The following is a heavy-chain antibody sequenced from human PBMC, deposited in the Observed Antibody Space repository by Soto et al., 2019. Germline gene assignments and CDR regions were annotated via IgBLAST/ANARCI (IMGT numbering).Heavy chain of an antibody. V-gene: IGHV1-18*01. J-gene: IGHJ6*02. D-gene: IGHD3-9*01. CDR1: GYTFTSYG. CDR3: AREKTPMSPHYFYYGMDV. Sequence: ALVKVSCKASGYTFTSYGISWVRQAPEQGLEWMGWISAYNGNTNYAEKLQGRVTMTTDTSTSTAYMELRSLRSDDTAVYYCAREKTPMSPHYFYYGMDVWGQGTTVTVSS. CDR2: ISAYNGNT.